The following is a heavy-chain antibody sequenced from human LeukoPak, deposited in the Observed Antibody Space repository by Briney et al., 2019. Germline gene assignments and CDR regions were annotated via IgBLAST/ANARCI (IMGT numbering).Heavy chain of an antibody. J-gene: IGHJ6*03. CDR2: ISYDGSNK. CDR1: GFTFSSYA. V-gene: IGHV3-30-3*01. CDR3: ARDQGNYVYYYYMDV. Sequence: GGSLRLSCAASGFTFSSYAMHWVRQAPGKGLEWVAVISYDGSNKYYADSVKGRFTISRDNSKNTLYLQMNSLRAEDTAVYYCARDQGNYVYYYYMDVWGKGTTVTVSS. D-gene: IGHD4-11*01.